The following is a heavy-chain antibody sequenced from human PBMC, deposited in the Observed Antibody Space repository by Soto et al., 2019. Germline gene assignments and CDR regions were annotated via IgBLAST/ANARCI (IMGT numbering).Heavy chain of an antibody. J-gene: IGHJ5*02. D-gene: IGHD4-17*01. V-gene: IGHV4-59*11. CDR3: ARAAKDYGGNNWFDP. Sequence: SETLSLTCTVSGGSINNHYWSWIRQPPGKGLEWIGYIYYTGSTNYNPSLKSRVTISVDTSKNQFSLKLSSVTAADTAVYYCARAAKDYGGNNWFDPWGQGTLVTVSS. CDR2: IYYTGST. CDR1: GGSINNHY.